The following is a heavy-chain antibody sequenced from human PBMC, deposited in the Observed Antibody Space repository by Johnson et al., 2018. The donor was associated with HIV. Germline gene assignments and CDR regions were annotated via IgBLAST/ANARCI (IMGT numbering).Heavy chain of an antibody. CDR2: INWNGGST. CDR1: GFTCDDYG. CDR3: ARDGGSGWYFALDI. Sequence: VQLVESGGGLVQPGGSLRLSCAASGFTCDDYGMSWVRQAPGKGLEWVSGINWNGGSTGYADSVKGRITISRANAKNSLYLQMNSLRAEDTALYYCARDGGSGWYFALDIWGQGTMVTVSS. J-gene: IGHJ3*02. D-gene: IGHD6-19*01. V-gene: IGHV3-20*04.